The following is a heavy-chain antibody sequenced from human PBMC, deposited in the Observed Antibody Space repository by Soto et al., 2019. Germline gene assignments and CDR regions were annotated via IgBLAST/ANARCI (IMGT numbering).Heavy chain of an antibody. Sequence: PSETLSLTCDVSGDSISTSSYYWGWIRQPPGKGLEWIASIYYSGATYYNPSLQSRVTISVDTSNNRFSLTLSSLTAADTAVYFCARLAYSGYLHTWGQGSLVTVSS. CDR2: IYYSGAT. V-gene: IGHV4-39*02. D-gene: IGHD1-26*01. CDR1: GDSISTSSYY. CDR3: ARLAYSGYLHT. J-gene: IGHJ1*01.